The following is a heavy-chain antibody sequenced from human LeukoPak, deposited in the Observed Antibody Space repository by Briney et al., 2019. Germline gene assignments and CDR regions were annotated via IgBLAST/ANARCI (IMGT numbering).Heavy chain of an antibody. D-gene: IGHD3-22*01. CDR2: ISSSSSST. J-gene: IGHJ4*02. CDR1: GYTFSDYY. Sequence: GGSLRLSCVASGYTFSDYYMSWIRQAPGKGLEWISYISSSSSSTNYADSVKGRFTISRDNPKNSLYLLMNSLRAEDTAMYYCARDFIHRSGEANYWGQGTLVTVSS. CDR3: ARDFIHRSGEANY. V-gene: IGHV3-11*05.